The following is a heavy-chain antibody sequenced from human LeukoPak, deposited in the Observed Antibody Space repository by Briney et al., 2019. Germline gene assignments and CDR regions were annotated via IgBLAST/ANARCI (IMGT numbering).Heavy chain of an antibody. D-gene: IGHD3-22*01. Sequence: SETLSLTCAVYGGSFSGYYWSWIRQPPGKGLEWIGEINHSGSTNYNPSLKSRVTISVDTSKNQFSLKLSSVTAADTAVYYCARVVSSGITMIVGPSAFDIWGQGTMVTVSS. CDR1: GGSFSGYY. CDR2: INHSGST. CDR3: ARVVSSGITMIVGPSAFDI. J-gene: IGHJ3*02. V-gene: IGHV4-34*01.